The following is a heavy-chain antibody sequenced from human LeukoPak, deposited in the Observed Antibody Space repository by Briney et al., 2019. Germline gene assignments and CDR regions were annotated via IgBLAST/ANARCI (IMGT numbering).Heavy chain of an antibody. Sequence: SQTLSLTCALSGDNVSSDSSAWNWFRKYQSRGLEWLGRTFYSSKLYNDYAVSVKSRITINPDTSKNQFSLQLNSVIPEDTAVYYCARRRYYGYTGYFDYWGQGTPVTVSS. V-gene: IGHV6-1*01. CDR1: GDNVSSDSSA. J-gene: IGHJ4*02. D-gene: IGHD3-22*01. CDR3: ARRRYYGYTGYFDY. CDR2: TFYSSKLYN.